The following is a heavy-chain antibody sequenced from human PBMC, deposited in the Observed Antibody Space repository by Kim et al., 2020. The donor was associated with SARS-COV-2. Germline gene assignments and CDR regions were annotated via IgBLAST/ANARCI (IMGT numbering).Heavy chain of an antibody. CDR3: AKDDCSGGSCYDHLDAFDI. CDR1: GFTFSSYA. D-gene: IGHD2-15*01. V-gene: IGHV3-23*01. J-gene: IGHJ3*02. Sequence: GGSLRLSCAASGFTFSSYAMSWVRQAPGKGLEWVSAISGSGGSTYYADSVKGRFTISRDNSKNTLYLQMNSLRAEDTAVYYCAKDDCSGGSCYDHLDAFDIWGQGTMVTVSS. CDR2: ISGSGGST.